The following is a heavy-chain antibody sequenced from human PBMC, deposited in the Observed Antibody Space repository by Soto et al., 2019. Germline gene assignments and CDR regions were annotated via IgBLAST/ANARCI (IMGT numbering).Heavy chain of an antibody. CDR1: GFTFSSYG. V-gene: IGHV3-30*18. J-gene: IGHJ4*02. Sequence: GGSLRLSCAASGFTFSSYGMHWVRQVPGKGLEWVAVISYDGSNKYYADSVKGRFTISRDNSKNTLYLQMNSLRAEDTAVYYCAKDRTTVTTWYFDYWGQGTLVTVSS. CDR2: ISYDGSNK. CDR3: AKDRTTVTTWYFDY. D-gene: IGHD4-4*01.